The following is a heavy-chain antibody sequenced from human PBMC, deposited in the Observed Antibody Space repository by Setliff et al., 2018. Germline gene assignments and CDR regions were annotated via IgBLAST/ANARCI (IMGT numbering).Heavy chain of an antibody. CDR2: IYNSGYT. D-gene: IGHD1-1*01. J-gene: IGHJ4*01. CDR3: ASGLEFDY. Sequence: SETLSLTCTVSGGSISNYYWTWIRQPPGKGLDWIGYIYNSGYTHYKPSLKSRATISVDTSKSQFSLNLSNVTAADTAVYYCASGLEFDYWGPGSLVTVSS. V-gene: IGHV4-4*08. CDR1: GGSISNYY.